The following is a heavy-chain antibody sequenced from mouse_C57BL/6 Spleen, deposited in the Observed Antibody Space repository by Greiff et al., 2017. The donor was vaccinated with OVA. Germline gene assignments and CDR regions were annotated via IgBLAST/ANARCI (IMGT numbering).Heavy chain of an antibody. J-gene: IGHJ4*01. CDR1: GYTFTDYE. V-gene: IGHV1-15*01. CDR2: IDPETGGT. Sequence: VQLQQSGAELVRPGASVPLSCKASGYTFTDYEMHWVKQTPVHGLEWIGAIDPETGGTAYNQKFKGKAILTADKSSSTAYMELRSLTSEDSAVYYCTRYYDYEYYYAMDYWGQGTSVTVSS. CDR3: TRYYDYEYYYAMDY. D-gene: IGHD2-4*01.